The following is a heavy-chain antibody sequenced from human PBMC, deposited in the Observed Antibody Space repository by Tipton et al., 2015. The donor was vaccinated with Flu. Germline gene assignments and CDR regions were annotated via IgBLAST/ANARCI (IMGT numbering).Heavy chain of an antibody. CDR2: IYHLGTT. V-gene: IGHV4-38-2*02. Sequence: TLSLTCTVSGFSITDGSFWGWIRQSPGRGLEWLGSIYHLGTTYYNPSLKSRATISVDTSKNQFSLRLTPVTAADTAVYYCVKEGASGWVWVFWGQGAQVTVSS. D-gene: IGHD6-25*01. CDR1: GFSITDGSF. J-gene: IGHJ4*02. CDR3: VKEGASGWVWVF.